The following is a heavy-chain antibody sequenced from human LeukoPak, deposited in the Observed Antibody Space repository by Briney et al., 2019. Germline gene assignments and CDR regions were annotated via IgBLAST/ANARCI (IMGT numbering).Heavy chain of an antibody. Sequence: GGSLRLSCAASGFTFSSYSMNWVRQAPGKGLEWVSSISSSSSYIYYADSVKGRFTISRDNAKNSLCLQMNSLRAEDTAVYYCARETDSGYDYDFDYWGQGTLVTVSS. D-gene: IGHD5-12*01. V-gene: IGHV3-21*01. CDR1: GFTFSSYS. CDR3: ARETDSGYDYDFDY. J-gene: IGHJ4*02. CDR2: ISSSSSYI.